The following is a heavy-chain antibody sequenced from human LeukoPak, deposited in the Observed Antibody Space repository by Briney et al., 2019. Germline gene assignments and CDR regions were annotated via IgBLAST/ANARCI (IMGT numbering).Heavy chain of an antibody. CDR2: ISSSSSYI. CDR1: GFTFSGYS. D-gene: IGHD6-13*01. Sequence: KAGGSLRLSCAASGFTFSGYSMNWVRQAPGKGLEWVSSISSSSSYIYYGDSVKGRFTISRDNAKNSLYLQLNSLRAEDTAVYYCASGSIVAYYFDYWGQGTLVTVSS. J-gene: IGHJ4*02. V-gene: IGHV3-21*01. CDR3: ASGSIVAYYFDY.